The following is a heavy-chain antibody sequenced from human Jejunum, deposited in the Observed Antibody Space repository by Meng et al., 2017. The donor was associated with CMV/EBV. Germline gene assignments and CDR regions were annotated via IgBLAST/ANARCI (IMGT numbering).Heavy chain of an antibody. D-gene: IGHD3-16*01. CDR1: GFTFSIYW. CDR3: ARGGGNTRFDY. V-gene: IGHV3-7*01. J-gene: IGHJ4*02. CDR2: INQDGSEK. Sequence: CEASGFTFSIYWMAWVRQAPGKGVEWVANINQDGSEKNYVDSVKGRFTISRDNAKNSLYLQMNSLRAEDTAVYYCARGGGNTRFDYWGQGTLVTVSS.